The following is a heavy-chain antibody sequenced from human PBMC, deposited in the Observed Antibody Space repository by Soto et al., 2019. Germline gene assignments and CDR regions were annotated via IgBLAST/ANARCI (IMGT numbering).Heavy chain of an antibody. Sequence: GGSLRLSCAASGFTFSSYAMSWVRQAPGKGLEWVSAISGSGGSTYYADSVKGRFTISRDNSKNTLYLQMNSLRAEDTAVYYCAKEWDIVVVVAATAFDDWGQGTLVTVSS. J-gene: IGHJ4*02. CDR3: AKEWDIVVVVAATAFDD. CDR1: GFTFSSYA. V-gene: IGHV3-23*01. CDR2: ISGSGGST. D-gene: IGHD2-15*01.